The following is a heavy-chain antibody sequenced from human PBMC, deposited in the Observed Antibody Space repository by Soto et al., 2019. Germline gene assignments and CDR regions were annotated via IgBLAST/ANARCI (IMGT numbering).Heavy chain of an antibody. Sequence: QVQLVQSGAEVKKPGSSVKVSCKASGGTFSSYTISWVRQAPGQGLEWMGRIIPILGIANYAQKFQGRVTITADKSTSTAYMELSSLRSEDTAVYYCARVLWLRFRNSESMGVWGQGTTVTVSS. CDR3: ARVLWLRFRNSESMGV. CDR1: GGTFSSYT. D-gene: IGHD5-12*01. J-gene: IGHJ6*02. CDR2: IIPILGIA. V-gene: IGHV1-69*02.